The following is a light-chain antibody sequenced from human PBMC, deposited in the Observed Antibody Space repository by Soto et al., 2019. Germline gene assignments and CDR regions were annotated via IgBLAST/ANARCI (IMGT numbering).Light chain of an antibody. Sequence: AIRMTQSPSSFSSSTGDRVTITCRASQGISSYLAWYQQKPGKAPKLLIYAASSLQSGVPSRFSGSGSGTDFTLTISSLKNEDFATYYCQQSYSTTRTFGQGTKVDIK. CDR3: QQSYSTTRT. V-gene: IGKV1-8*01. CDR1: QGISSY. CDR2: AAS. J-gene: IGKJ1*01.